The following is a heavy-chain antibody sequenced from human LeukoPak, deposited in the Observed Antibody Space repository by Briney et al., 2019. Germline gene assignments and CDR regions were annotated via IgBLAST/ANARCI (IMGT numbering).Heavy chain of an antibody. J-gene: IGHJ4*02. Sequence: SETLSLTCTVSGGSISSGGYYWSWIRQHPGKGLESIGYIYYSGRTYCNPSLKSRVDISVDPSKSQFSLKVSSVTAAGTAVYYCAREQLYYYDGSGMGPIDYWGQRTLVTVSS. V-gene: IGHV4-31*03. D-gene: IGHD3-22*01. CDR1: GGSISSGGYY. CDR3: AREQLYYYDGSGMGPIDY. CDR2: IYYSGRT.